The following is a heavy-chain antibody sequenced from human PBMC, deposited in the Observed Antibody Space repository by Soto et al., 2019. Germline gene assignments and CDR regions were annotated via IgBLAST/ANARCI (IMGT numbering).Heavy chain of an antibody. J-gene: IGHJ6*02. CDR1: GGTFSSYA. Sequence: ASVKVSCKASGGTFSSYAISWVRQAPGQGLEWMGGIIPIFGTANYAQKFQGRVTITADESTSTAYMELSSLRSEDTAVYYCAKGGYDILTGYLVSYYYYGMDVWGQGTTVTVSS. D-gene: IGHD3-9*01. V-gene: IGHV1-69*13. CDR3: AKGGYDILTGYLVSYYYYGMDV. CDR2: IIPIFGTA.